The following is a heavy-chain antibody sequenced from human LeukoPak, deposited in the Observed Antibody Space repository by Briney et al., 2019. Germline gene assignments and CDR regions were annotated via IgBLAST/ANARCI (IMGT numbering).Heavy chain of an antibody. CDR2: ISAYNGHT. V-gene: IGHV1-18*01. CDR3: AREGYCNSTSCDKPFDY. Sequence: ASVNVACKASGYTFTSYGITWVRQAPGQGLEWMGWISAYNGHTNYAQKFQGRVTMTTDTSTSTAYMELRSLRSDDTALYYCAREGYCNSTSCDKPFDYWGQGTLVTVSS. CDR1: GYTFTSYG. J-gene: IGHJ4*02. D-gene: IGHD2-2*01.